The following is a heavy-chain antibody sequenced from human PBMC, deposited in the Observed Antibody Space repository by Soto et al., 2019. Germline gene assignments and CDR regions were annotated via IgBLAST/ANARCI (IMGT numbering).Heavy chain of an antibody. J-gene: IGHJ4*02. CDR2: IYYRGST. Sequence: SETLSLTCTVSGGSISSYYWSWIRQPPGKGLEWIGYIYYRGSTDYNPSLKSRVSISVDTSKNQFSLKLSSLTAADTAVYYCAGAEDPYSGYELWGRGTLVTVSS. D-gene: IGHD5-12*01. CDR1: GGSISSYY. CDR3: AGAEDPYSGYEL. V-gene: IGHV4-59*08.